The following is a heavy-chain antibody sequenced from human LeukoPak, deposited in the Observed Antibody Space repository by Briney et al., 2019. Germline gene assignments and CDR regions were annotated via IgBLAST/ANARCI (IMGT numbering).Heavy chain of an antibody. CDR3: ARDTTYYYDSSGYQYYFDY. Sequence: ASVKVSCKASGYTFTGYYMHWVRQAPGQGLEWMGWINPNSGGTNYAQKFQGRVTMTRDTSISTAYMELSRLRSDDTTVYYCARDTTYYYDSSGYQYYFDYWGQGTLVTVSS. J-gene: IGHJ4*02. V-gene: IGHV1-2*02. CDR1: GYTFTGYY. CDR2: INPNSGGT. D-gene: IGHD3-22*01.